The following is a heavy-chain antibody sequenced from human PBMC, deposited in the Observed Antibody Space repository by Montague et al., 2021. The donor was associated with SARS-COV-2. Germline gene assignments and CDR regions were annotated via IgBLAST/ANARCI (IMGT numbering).Heavy chain of an antibody. CDR1: GFTFGDYA. J-gene: IGHJ3*02. Sequence: SLRLSCAASGFTFGDYAMHWVRHTPVTGLEWVSGLSWNSGSRGYSDSVKGRFTIYRDNAKNSLYLQMNSLRTEDTAFYYCAKDYYFGAFDIWGQGTMVTVSS. CDR3: AKDYYFGAFDI. D-gene: IGHD3-10*01. V-gene: IGHV3-9*01. CDR2: LSWNSGSR.